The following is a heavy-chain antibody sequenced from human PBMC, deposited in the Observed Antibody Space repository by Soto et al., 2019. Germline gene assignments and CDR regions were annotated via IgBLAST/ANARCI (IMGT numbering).Heavy chain of an antibody. V-gene: IGHV4-59*08. CDR1: GGSISSYY. Sequence: QVQLQESGPGLVKPSETLSLTCTVSGGSISSYYWSWIRQPPGKGLEWIGYIYYSGNTNYDPSLKSRVTISIDTSKNQFSLKLSSVTAADTAVYYCARHGPSSSWYPYHYYCAMDVWGQGTTVTVSS. CDR2: IYYSGNT. CDR3: ARHGPSSSWYPYHYYCAMDV. D-gene: IGHD6-13*01. J-gene: IGHJ6*02.